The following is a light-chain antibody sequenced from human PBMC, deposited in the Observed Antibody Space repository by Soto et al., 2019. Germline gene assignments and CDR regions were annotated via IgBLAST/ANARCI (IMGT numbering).Light chain of an antibody. CDR1: QSISSW. CDR3: QQYDNLPLI. Sequence: PSTLSASVGDRVTITCRASQSISSWLAWYQQKPGKAPKLLIYDASSLETGVPSRFSGSGSGTDFTLTISSLQPEDFATYYCQQYDNLPLIFGQGTRLEIK. J-gene: IGKJ5*01. V-gene: IGKV1-5*01. CDR2: DAS.